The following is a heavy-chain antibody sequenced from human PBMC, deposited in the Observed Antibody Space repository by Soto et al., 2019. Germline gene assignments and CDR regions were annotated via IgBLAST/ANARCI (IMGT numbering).Heavy chain of an antibody. Sequence: QLQLQESGPGLVKPSETLSLTCTVSGGSISSSSYYWGWIRQPPGKGLEWIGSIYYSGSTYYNPSLKSRVTISVDTSKNQFSLKLSSVTAADTAAYYCAKTSGSYGHYYGMDVWGQGTTVTVSS. CDR2: IYYSGST. J-gene: IGHJ6*02. CDR3: AKTSGSYGHYYGMDV. CDR1: GGSISSSSYY. D-gene: IGHD1-26*01. V-gene: IGHV4-39*01.